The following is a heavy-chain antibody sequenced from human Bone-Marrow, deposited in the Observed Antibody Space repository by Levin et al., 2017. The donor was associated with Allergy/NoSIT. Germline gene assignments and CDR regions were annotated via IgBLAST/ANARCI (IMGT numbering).Heavy chain of an antibody. CDR1: GYTFTDYY. J-gene: IGHJ6*02. CDR3: TRDTYDTSGSYLWYYGMDV. Sequence: ASVKVSCRASGYTFTDYYMHWVRQAPGQGLEWMGWINPNSGARDYAQKFQGRVTMTRDTSISTAYMALSRLGSDDTAVYYCTRDTYDTSGSYLWYYGMDVWGQGTTVTVSS. D-gene: IGHD3-22*01. CDR2: INPNSGAR. V-gene: IGHV1-2*02.